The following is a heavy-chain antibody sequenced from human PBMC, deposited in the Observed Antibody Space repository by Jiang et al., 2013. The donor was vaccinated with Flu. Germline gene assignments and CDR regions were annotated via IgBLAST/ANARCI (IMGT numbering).Heavy chain of an antibody. CDR2: IYYSGST. V-gene: IGHV4-39*01. CDR1: GGSISSSSYY. D-gene: IGHD1-26*01. Sequence: CTVSGGSISSSSYYWGWIRQPPGKGLEWIGSIYYSGSTYYNPSLKSRVTISVDTSKNQFSLKLSSVTAADTAVYYCARQSGSYPDAFDIWGQGTMVTVSS. J-gene: IGHJ3*02. CDR3: ARQSGSYPDAFDI.